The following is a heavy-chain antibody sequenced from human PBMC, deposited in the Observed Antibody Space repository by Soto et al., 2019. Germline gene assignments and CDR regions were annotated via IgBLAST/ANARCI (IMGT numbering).Heavy chain of an antibody. V-gene: IGHV3-23*01. D-gene: IGHD3-16*02. CDR3: AKDAGTMLSSYYDYIWGSYRYLFMDV. J-gene: IGHJ6*03. CDR1: GFTFSSYA. CDR2: ISGSGGST. Sequence: GGSLRLSCAASGFTFSSYAMSWVRQAPGKGLEWVSAISGSGGSTYYADSVKGRFTISRDNSKNTLYLQMNSLRAEDTAVYYCAKDAGTMLSSYYDYIWGSYRYLFMDVWGKGTTVTVSS.